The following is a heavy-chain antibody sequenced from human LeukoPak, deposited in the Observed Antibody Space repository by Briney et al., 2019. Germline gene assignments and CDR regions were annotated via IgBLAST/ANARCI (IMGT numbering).Heavy chain of an antibody. CDR1: GFTFITYA. D-gene: IGHD2-2*01. V-gene: IGHV3-23*01. CDR2: ISNSGGGT. CDR3: AKDKGEGCSSTSCCCAEYFQH. Sequence: PGGSLRLSCAASGFTFITYAMTWVRQAPGKGLEWVSGISNSGGGTYYADSVRGRFTISRDNSKNTLYLQMNSLRAEDTAVYYCAKDKGEGCSSTSCCCAEYFQHWGQGTLVTVSS. J-gene: IGHJ1*01.